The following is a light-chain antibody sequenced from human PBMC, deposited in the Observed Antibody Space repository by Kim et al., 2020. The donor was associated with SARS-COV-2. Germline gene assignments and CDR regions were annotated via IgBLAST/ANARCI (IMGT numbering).Light chain of an antibody. V-gene: IGKV1-5*03. CDR1: QSISSW. CDR3: QQYNSYRT. Sequence: DIQMTQSPSTLSASVGDRVTITCRASQSISSWLAWYQQKPGKAPKLLIYKASSLESGVPSRFNGSGSGTEFTLTISSLQPDDFATYYCQQYNSYRTFGQGTKVDIK. J-gene: IGKJ1*01. CDR2: KAS.